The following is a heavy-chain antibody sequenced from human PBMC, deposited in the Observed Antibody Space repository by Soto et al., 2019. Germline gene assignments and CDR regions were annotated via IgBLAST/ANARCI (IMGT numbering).Heavy chain of an antibody. D-gene: IGHD5-12*01. CDR2: IYYSGST. V-gene: IGHV4-59*01. Sequence: SETLSLTCTVSGGSISSYYWSWIRQPPGKGLEWIGYIYYSGSTNYNPSLKSRVTISVDTSKNQFSLKLSSVTAADTAVYYCARGLEMATTFAPGMDCWGQGITVTVSS. CDR1: GGSISSYY. CDR3: ARGLEMATTFAPGMDC. J-gene: IGHJ6*02.